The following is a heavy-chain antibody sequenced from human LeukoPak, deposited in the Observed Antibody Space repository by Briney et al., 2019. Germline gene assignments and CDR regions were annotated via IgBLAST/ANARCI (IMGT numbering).Heavy chain of an antibody. J-gene: IGHJ3*02. CDR1: GFTFSSYS. CDR3: ALSSSSWFDAFDI. CDR2: ISSSSSYI. Sequence: GGSLRLSCAASGFTFSSYSMNWVRQAPGKGLEWVSSISSSSSYIYYADSVKGRFTISRDNAKNSLYLQMNSLRAEDTALYYCALSSSSWFDAFDIWGQGTMVTVSS. D-gene: IGHD6-13*01. V-gene: IGHV3-21*04.